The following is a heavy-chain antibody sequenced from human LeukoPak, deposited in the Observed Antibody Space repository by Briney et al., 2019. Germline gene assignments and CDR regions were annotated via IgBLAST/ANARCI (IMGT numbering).Heavy chain of an antibody. D-gene: IGHD4-4*01. J-gene: IGHJ5*02. CDR3: ARSGYSNYAWSPINNWFDP. CDR1: GGSISSGGYS. Sequence: SETLSLTCAVSGGSISSGGYSRSWIRQPPGKGLEWIGYIYHSGSTYYNPSLKSRVTISVDRSKNQFSLKLSSVTAADTAVYYCARSGYSNYAWSPINNWFDPWGQGTLVTVSS. CDR2: IYHSGST. V-gene: IGHV4-30-2*01.